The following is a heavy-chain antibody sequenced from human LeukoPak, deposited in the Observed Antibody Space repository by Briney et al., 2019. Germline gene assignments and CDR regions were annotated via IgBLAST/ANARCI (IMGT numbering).Heavy chain of an antibody. Sequence: ASVKVSCKASGYTFTSYGISWVRQAPGQGLEWMGWISAYNGNTNYAQKLQGRVTMTTDTSTNTAYMELKSLRSDDTAVYYCARVAYSSGWYRGAFDIWGQGTMVTVSS. CDR1: GYTFTSYG. V-gene: IGHV1-18*01. D-gene: IGHD6-19*01. J-gene: IGHJ3*02. CDR3: ARVAYSSGWYRGAFDI. CDR2: ISAYNGNT.